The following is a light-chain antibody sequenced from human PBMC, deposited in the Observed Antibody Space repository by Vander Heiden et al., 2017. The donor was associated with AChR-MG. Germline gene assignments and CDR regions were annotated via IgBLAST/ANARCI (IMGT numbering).Light chain of an antibody. CDR2: AAS. V-gene: IGKV3-15*01. CDR1: LTVNSN. CDR3: QQRENWPPVT. J-gene: IGKJ4*01. Sequence: ELVLALSPATLSVSPGERATLSCRASLTVNSNLAWFQQRPGQAPRLLTYAASTRAAGIPARFSGSGYGTEFTLTISSRESEDFAVYYCQQRENWPPVTFGERTKVEI.